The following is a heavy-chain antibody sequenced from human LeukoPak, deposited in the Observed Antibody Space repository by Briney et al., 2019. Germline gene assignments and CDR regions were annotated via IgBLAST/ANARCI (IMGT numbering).Heavy chain of an antibody. D-gene: IGHD4-11*01. V-gene: IGHV4-34*01. CDR3: ASTRGTVTTPIDY. CDR1: GGSFSGYY. J-gene: IGHJ4*02. Sequence: PSETLSLTCAVYGGSFSGYYWSWIRQPPGKGLEWIGSIYYSGSTYYNPSLKSRVTISVDTSKNQFSLKLSSVTAADTAVYYCASTRGTVTTPIDYWGQGTLVTVSS. CDR2: IYYSGST.